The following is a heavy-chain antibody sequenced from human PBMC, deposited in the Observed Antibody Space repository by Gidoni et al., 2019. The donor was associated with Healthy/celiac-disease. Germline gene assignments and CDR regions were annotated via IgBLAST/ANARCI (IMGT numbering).Heavy chain of an antibody. CDR3: ARDYRTYSSSSDDWFDP. V-gene: IGHV1-2*02. CDR1: GYTFTGYY. D-gene: IGHD6-6*01. CDR2: INPNSGGT. Sequence: QVQLVQSGAEVKKPGASVKVSCKASGYTFTGYYIHWVRQAPGQGLEWMGWINPNSGGTNYAQKFQGRVTMTRDTSISTAYMELSRLRSDDTAVYYCARDYRTYSSSSDDWFDPWGQGTLVTVSS. J-gene: IGHJ5*02.